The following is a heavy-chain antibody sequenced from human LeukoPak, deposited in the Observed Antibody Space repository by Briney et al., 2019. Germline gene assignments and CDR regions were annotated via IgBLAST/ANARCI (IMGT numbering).Heavy chain of an antibody. Sequence: SQTLSLTCTVSGGSISSGGYYWSWIRQHPGKGPEWIGYIYYSGSTYYNPSLKSRVTISVDTSKNQFSLKLSSVAAADTAVYYCARDFGDGATAFDYWGQGTLVTVSS. CDR2: IYYSGST. J-gene: IGHJ4*02. CDR3: ARDFGDGATAFDY. CDR1: GGSISSGGYY. V-gene: IGHV4-31*03. D-gene: IGHD3-3*01.